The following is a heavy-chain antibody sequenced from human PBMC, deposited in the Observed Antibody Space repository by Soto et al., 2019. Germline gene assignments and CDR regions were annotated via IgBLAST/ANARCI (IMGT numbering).Heavy chain of an antibody. V-gene: IGHV4-59*01. Sequence: LPETLSLTCTFSGGSIISYYWSWIRQPPGKGLEWIGYIYYSGSTNYNPSLKSRVTISVDTSKNQFSLKLSSVTAADTAVYYCARATVLRFSRVWWFDPWGQGTLVTVSS. CDR1: GGSIISYY. D-gene: IGHD3-3*01. CDR3: ARATVLRFSRVWWFDP. J-gene: IGHJ5*02. CDR2: IYYSGST.